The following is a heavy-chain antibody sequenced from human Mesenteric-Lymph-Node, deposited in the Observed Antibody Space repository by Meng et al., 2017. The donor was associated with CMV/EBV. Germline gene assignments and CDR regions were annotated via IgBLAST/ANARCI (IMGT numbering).Heavy chain of an antibody. CDR3: AGESGVPNGMDV. Sequence: GGSLRLSCAASGFTFSSYAMSWVRQAPGKGLEWVSVIYGGGTTHYADSVKGRFTISRDNSKNTLFLQMDSLRAEDTAVYYCAGESGVPNGMDVWGQGTTVTVSS. V-gene: IGHV3-23*03. CDR1: GFTFSSYA. J-gene: IGHJ6*02. CDR2: IYGGGTT. D-gene: IGHD2-2*01.